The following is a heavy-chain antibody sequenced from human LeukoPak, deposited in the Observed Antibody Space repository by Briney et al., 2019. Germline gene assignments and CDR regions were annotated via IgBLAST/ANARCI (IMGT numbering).Heavy chain of an antibody. V-gene: IGHV7-4-1*02. D-gene: IGHD5-12*01. CDR1: GYTFTSYA. CDR3: ARVSNERGSRPLFPFTATQRRSNLGYFDL. Sequence: ASVKVSCKASGYTFTSYAMNWVRQAPGQGLEWMGWINTNTGNPTYAQGFTGRFVFSLDTSVSTAYLQISSLKAEDTAVYYCARVSNERGSRPLFPFTATQRRSNLGYFDLWGRGTLVTVSS. CDR2: INTNTGNP. J-gene: IGHJ2*01.